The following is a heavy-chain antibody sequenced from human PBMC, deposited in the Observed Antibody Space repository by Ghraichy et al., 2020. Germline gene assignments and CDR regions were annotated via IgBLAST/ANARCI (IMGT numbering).Heavy chain of an antibody. CDR3: ARGGSSGPGSGYFDY. Sequence: GGSLRLSCAASGFSVSNKYMNWVRQAPGKGPEWVSVIYSDGRTYYEDSVRGRFTISRDNSKNTLFLQMNSLRAEDTAVYYCARGGSSGPGSGYFDYWGQGTLVTVSS. CDR2: IYSDGRT. D-gene: IGHD3-22*01. CDR1: GFSVSNKY. V-gene: IGHV3-53*01. J-gene: IGHJ4*02.